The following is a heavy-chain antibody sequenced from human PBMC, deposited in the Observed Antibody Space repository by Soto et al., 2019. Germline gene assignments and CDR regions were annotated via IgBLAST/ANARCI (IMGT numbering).Heavy chain of an antibody. J-gene: IGHJ5*02. CDR3: ARGEFDSSDFYYAGCFDP. CDR1: GYTFTGYY. D-gene: IGHD3-22*01. V-gene: IGHV1-2*02. Sequence: QVQLVQSGAEVKKPGASVNVSCKASGYTFTGYYMHWLRQAPGQGLEWMGWIIPKSGDTKYSQKFQGRVTMTRDTSIRTVYMEVTSLRSDDTAVYYCARGEFDSSDFYYAGCFDPWGQGTLVTVSS. CDR2: IIPKSGDT.